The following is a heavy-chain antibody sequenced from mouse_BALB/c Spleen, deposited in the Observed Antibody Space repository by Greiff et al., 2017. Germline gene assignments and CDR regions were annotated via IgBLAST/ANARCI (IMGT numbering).Heavy chain of an antibody. CDR2: IFPGDGST. CDR1: GYTFTSYD. CDR3: ASYYGNSNWYFDD. J-gene: IGHJ1*01. D-gene: IGHD2-1*01. V-gene: IGHV1S56*01. Sequence: QVQLMQSGADLVKPGASVKLSCKASGYTFTSYDIYWVRQRPEQGLEWIGWIFPGDGSTKYNEKFKGKATLTTDKSYSTAYMQLSRLTSEDSAVYFCASYYGNSNWYFDDWGAGTTVTVSS.